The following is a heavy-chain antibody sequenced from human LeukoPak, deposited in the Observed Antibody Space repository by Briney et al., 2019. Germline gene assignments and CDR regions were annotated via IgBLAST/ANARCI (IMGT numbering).Heavy chain of an antibody. CDR3: AREVATIERGPSNWFDP. V-gene: IGHV1-69*05. CDR2: IIPIFGTA. Sequence: SVEVSCKASGGTFSSHAISWVRQAPGQGLEWMGGIIPIFGTANYAQKFQGRVTITTDESTSTAYMELSSLRSEDTAVYYCAREVATIERGPSNWFDPWGQGTLVTVSS. CDR1: GGTFSSHA. J-gene: IGHJ5*02. D-gene: IGHD5-12*01.